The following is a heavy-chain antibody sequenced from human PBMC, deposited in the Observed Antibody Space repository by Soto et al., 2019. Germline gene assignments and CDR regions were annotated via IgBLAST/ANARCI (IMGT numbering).Heavy chain of an antibody. J-gene: IGHJ4*02. D-gene: IGHD2-21*01. CDR2: VDSSGSS. V-gene: IGHV4-59*01. Sequence: SETLSLTCTVSGGSIFSYYWNWIRQSPGKGLEWIGYVDSSGSSSYNPSLKSRLTMSVDTSKNQFSLRLSSVTAADTAVYFCAGEFRYGGAIFSSRFWYLGQGILLTVSS. CDR1: GGSIFSYY. CDR3: AGEFRYGGAIFSSRFWY.